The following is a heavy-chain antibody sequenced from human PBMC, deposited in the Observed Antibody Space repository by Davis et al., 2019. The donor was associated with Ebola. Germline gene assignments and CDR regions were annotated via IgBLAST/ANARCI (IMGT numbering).Heavy chain of an antibody. Sequence: PGGSLRLSCAASGFTFSGSSMNWVRRAPGKGLKWVSHSSSSRTTAYYADSVKGRFTISRDNVKGSLYLQMNSLRDEDTAVYYCARGVDYGFDIWGQGTMVTVSS. J-gene: IGHJ3*02. CDR1: GFTFSGSS. CDR3: ARGVDYGFDI. CDR2: SSSSRTTA. V-gene: IGHV3-48*02. D-gene: IGHD2-21*02.